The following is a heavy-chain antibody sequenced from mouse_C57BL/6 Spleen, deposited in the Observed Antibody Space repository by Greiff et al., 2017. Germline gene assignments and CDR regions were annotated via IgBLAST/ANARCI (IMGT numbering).Heavy chain of an antibody. Sequence: VQLQQPGAELVRPGSSVKLSCKASGYTFTSYWMHWVKQRPIQGLEWIGNIDPSDSETHYNQKFKDKATLTGDKSSSTAYMQLSSLTSEDSAVYYCALYEYRVAYWGQGTLVTVSA. CDR2: IDPSDSET. CDR1: GYTFTSYW. CDR3: ALYEYRVAY. V-gene: IGHV1-52*01. D-gene: IGHD2-4*01. J-gene: IGHJ3*01.